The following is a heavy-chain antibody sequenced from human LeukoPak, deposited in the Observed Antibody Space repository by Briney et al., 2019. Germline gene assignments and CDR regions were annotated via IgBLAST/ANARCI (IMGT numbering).Heavy chain of an antibody. Sequence: SETLSLTCTVSGGSISSYYWSWIRQPPGKGLEWIGYIYYSGSTNYHPSLKSRVTISVDTSKNQFSLKLSSVTAADTAVYYCARRSSSLDYWGQGTLVTVSS. J-gene: IGHJ4*02. V-gene: IGHV4-59*08. CDR3: ARRSSSLDY. D-gene: IGHD6-6*01. CDR1: GGSISSYY. CDR2: IYYSGST.